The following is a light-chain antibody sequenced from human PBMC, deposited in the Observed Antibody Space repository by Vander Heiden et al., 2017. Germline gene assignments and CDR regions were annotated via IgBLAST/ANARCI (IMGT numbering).Light chain of an antibody. CDR1: ALPKQY. Sequence: SYELPQPPSVSVSPGQTARITCSGDALPKQYGCWYQQKPGQAPVLVIYKDSERPSGIPERLSGSTSGTTVTLTITGVQAEDEADYYCQSLDRSATVIFGGGTKLTVL. J-gene: IGLJ2*01. CDR3: QSLDRSATVI. CDR2: KDS. V-gene: IGLV3-25*03.